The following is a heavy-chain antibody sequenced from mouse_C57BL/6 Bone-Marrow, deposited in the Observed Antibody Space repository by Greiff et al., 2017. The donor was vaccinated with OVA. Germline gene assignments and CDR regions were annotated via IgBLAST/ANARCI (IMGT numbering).Heavy chain of an antibody. CDR3: ASPIYYYGSSYVTY. CDR1: GYTFTSYW. Sequence: VQLQQSGAELVKPGASVKMSCKASGYTFTSYWITWVKQRPGQGLEWIGDIYPGSGSTNYNEKFKSKATLTVDTSSSTAYMQLSSLTSEDSAVYYCASPIYYYGSSYVTYWGQGTTLTVSS. D-gene: IGHD1-1*01. J-gene: IGHJ2*01. CDR2: IYPGSGST. V-gene: IGHV1-55*01.